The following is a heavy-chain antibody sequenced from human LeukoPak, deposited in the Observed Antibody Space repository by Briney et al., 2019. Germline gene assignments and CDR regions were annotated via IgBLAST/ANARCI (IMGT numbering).Heavy chain of an antibody. Sequence: PSETLSLTCAVSGYSISSGYYWGCIRQPPGKGLEWIGSIYHSGSTYYIPSLKSRVTISVDTSKNQFSLKLSSVTAADTSVYYCARTYYYDSSGRAKVRFDPWGQGTLVTVSS. CDR2: IYHSGST. V-gene: IGHV4-38-2*01. D-gene: IGHD3-22*01. CDR1: GYSISSGYY. CDR3: ARTYYYDSSGRAKVRFDP. J-gene: IGHJ5*02.